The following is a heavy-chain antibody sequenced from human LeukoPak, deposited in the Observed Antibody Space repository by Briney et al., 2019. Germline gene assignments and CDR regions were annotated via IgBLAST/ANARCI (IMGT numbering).Heavy chain of an antibody. Sequence: GGSLRPSCAASGFTFDDYAMHWVRQAPGKGLEWVSGISWNSGSIGYADSVKGRFTISRDNAKNSLYLQMNSLRAEDTALYYCAKDRRSYSGYDMDYWGQGTLVTVSS. V-gene: IGHV3-9*01. CDR3: AKDRRSYSGYDMDY. D-gene: IGHD5-12*01. J-gene: IGHJ4*02. CDR1: GFTFDDYA. CDR2: ISWNSGSI.